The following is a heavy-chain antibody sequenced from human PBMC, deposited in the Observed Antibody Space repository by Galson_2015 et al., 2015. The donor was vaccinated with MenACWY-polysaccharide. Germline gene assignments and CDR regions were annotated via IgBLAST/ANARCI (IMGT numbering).Heavy chain of an antibody. D-gene: IGHD3-10*01. CDR3: AKGAAHYGSGNYYDY. CDR1: GLTFSSYG. CDR2: LSHTTGNT. V-gene: IGHV3-23*01. Sequence: SLRLSCAGSGLTFSSYGMGWVRQAPGKGLEWVSGLSHTTGNTYYAESVRGRFTISRDNSKNTLYLQMDRLRAEDTALYYCAKGAAHYGSGNYYDYWVQGTQVTVSS. J-gene: IGHJ4*02.